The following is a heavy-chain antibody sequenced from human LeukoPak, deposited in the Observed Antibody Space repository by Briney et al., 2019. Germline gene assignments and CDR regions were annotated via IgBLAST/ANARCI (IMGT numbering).Heavy chain of an antibody. CDR3: ARDIYFYGDYVIDY. V-gene: IGHV3-33*01. CDR2: IWSNGSNK. Sequence: GGSLRLSCAASGFTFSSYGMHWVRQTPGKGLEWVAIIWSNGSNKYYADSVKGRFTISRDNSKNTLYLQMNSLRAEDTAVYYCARDIYFYGDYVIDYWGQGTLVTVSS. J-gene: IGHJ4*02. CDR1: GFTFSSYG. D-gene: IGHD4-17*01.